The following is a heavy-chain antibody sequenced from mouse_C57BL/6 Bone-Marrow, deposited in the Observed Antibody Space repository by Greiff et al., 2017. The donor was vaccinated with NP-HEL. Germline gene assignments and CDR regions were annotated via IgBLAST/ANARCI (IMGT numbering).Heavy chain of an antibody. CDR1: GYTFTGYW. CDR2: ILPGSGST. CDR3: ARGSCYVRGVYYAMDY. D-gene: IGHD3-2*02. Sequence: QVQLQQSGAELMKPGASVKLSCKATGYTFTGYWIEWVKQRPGHGLEWIGEILPGSGSTNYNEKFKGKATFTADTSSNTAYMQLSSLTTEDSAIYYCARGSCYVRGVYYAMDYWGQGTSVTVSS. J-gene: IGHJ4*01. V-gene: IGHV1-9*01.